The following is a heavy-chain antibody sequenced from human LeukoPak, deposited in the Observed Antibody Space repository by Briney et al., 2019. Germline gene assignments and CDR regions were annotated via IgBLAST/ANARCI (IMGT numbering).Heavy chain of an antibody. D-gene: IGHD3-10*01. J-gene: IGHJ3*02. Sequence: PGRSLRLSCAASGFTFSSYGMHWVRQAPGKGLEWVAVISYDGSNKYYADSVKGRFTISRDNSKNTLYLQMNSLRAEDTAVYYCAKLQLGVRIPGAFDIWGQGTMVTVSS. V-gene: IGHV3-30*18. CDR2: ISYDGSNK. CDR3: AKLQLGVRIPGAFDI. CDR1: GFTFSSYG.